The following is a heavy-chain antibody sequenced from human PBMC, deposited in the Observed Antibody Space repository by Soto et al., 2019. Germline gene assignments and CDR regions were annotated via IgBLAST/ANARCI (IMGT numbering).Heavy chain of an antibody. D-gene: IGHD3-9*01. CDR1: GFTFSSYS. V-gene: IGHV3-48*01. CDR2: ISSSSTI. Sequence: GGSLRLSCAASGFTFSSYSMNWVRQAPEKGLEWVSYISSSSTIYYADSVKGRFTISRDNAKNSLYLQMNSLRAEDTAVYYCARDSMTGLNWFDPWGQGTLVTVSS. CDR3: ARDSMTGLNWFDP. J-gene: IGHJ5*02.